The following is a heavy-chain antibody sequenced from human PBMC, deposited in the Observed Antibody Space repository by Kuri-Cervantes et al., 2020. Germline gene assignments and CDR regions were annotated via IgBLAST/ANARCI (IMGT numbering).Heavy chain of an antibody. CDR2: IWYDGSNK. CDR1: GFTFSDYY. CDR3: ARSSSSWYYFDY. Sequence: GGSLRLSCAASGFTFSDYYMSWIRQAPGKGLEWVAVIWYDGSNKYYADSVKGRFTISRDNSKNTLYLQMNSLRAEDTAVYYCARSSSSWYYFDYWGQGTLVTVSS. D-gene: IGHD6-13*01. V-gene: IGHV3-33*08. J-gene: IGHJ4*02.